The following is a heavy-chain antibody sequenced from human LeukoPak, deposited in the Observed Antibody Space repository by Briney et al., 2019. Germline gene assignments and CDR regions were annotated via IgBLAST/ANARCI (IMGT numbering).Heavy chain of an antibody. CDR2: ISSSSSYI. Sequence: GGSLRLFCVASGFSFTGVWMNWVRQTPGKGLEWVSSISSSSSYIYYADSVKGRFTISRDNAKNSLYLQMNSLRAEDTAVYYCARDRGYSYVAFDIWGQGTMVTVSS. V-gene: IGHV3-21*01. J-gene: IGHJ3*02. CDR3: ARDRGYSYVAFDI. D-gene: IGHD5-18*01. CDR1: GFSFTGVW.